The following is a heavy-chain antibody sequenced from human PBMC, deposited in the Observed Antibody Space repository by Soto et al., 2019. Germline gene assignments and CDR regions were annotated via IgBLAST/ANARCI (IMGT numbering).Heavy chain of an antibody. CDR2: VTKDGGNT. CDR3: AKREKHSFDY. J-gene: IGHJ4*02. D-gene: IGHD1-26*01. V-gene: IGHV3-23*01. Sequence: EVQLLESGGGLVQPGGSLRLSCAASGFAYSNYAMSWVRQAPGKGLEWVSLVTKDGGNTFYADSVKGRFTISRDNSKNTMYVQMNSLRAEDTAVYYCAKREKHSFDYWGQGTLVTVSS. CDR1: GFAYSNYA.